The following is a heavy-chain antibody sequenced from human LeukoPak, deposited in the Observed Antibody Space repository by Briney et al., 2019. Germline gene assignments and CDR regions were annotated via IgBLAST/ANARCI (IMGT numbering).Heavy chain of an antibody. J-gene: IGHJ2*01. D-gene: IGHD5-24*01. CDR3: ARRWPARDTVMVSTMIKWYFDL. CDR2: INSNGGST. V-gene: IGHV3-64*01. CDR1: AFTFSSYA. Sequence: GGSLRLSCAASAFTFSSYAMSWVRQAPGKGLEYVSGINSNGGSTYYTNSVKGRFTISRDNSKNTLYLQMGSLRVEDMAVYYCARRWPARDTVMVSTMIKWYFDLWGRGTLVTVSS.